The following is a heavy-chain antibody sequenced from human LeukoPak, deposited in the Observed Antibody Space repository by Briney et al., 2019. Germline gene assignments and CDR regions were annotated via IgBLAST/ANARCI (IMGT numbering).Heavy chain of an antibody. V-gene: IGHV4-30-2*01. CDR2: IYHSGST. CDR1: GGSISSGGYY. CDR3: ARRGLVPAAISWFDP. Sequence: SQTLSLTCTVSGGSISSGGYYWSWIRQPPGKGLEWIGYIYHSGSTYYNPSLKSRVTISVDTSKNQFSLKLSSVTAADTAVYYCARRGLVPAAISWFDPWGQGTLVTVSS. D-gene: IGHD2-2*02. J-gene: IGHJ5*02.